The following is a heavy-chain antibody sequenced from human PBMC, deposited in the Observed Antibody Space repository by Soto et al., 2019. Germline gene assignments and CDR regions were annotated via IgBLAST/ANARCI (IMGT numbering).Heavy chain of an antibody. V-gene: IGHV5-10-1*01. Sequence: GESLKISCKGSGYSFTSYWISWVRQMPGKGLEWMGRIDPSDSYTNYSPSFQGHVTISADKSISTAYLQWSSLKASDTAMYYCARHPPQNGYDRSGYYAPLCYYYYGMDVWGQETTVTVAS. D-gene: IGHD3-22*01. CDR3: ARHPPQNGYDRSGYYAPLCYYYYGMDV. CDR1: GYSFTSYW. CDR2: IDPSDSYT. J-gene: IGHJ6*02.